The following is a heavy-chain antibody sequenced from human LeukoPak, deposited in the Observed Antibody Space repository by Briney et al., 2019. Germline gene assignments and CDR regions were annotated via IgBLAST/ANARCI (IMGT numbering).Heavy chain of an antibody. CDR3: TVDIV. D-gene: IGHD2-15*01. CDR1: GFSLKNVR. CDR2: ISGEPDGDPE. V-gene: IGHV3-15*01. J-gene: IGHJ4*02. Sequence: PGGSLRLSCAAPGFSLKNVRSNWVRQAPGKGLEWIGHISGEPDGDPEEYAAPVKGRFIISRDDGKDTFYLQLTNLKIEDTAVYYCTVDIVWGQGTLVTVSS.